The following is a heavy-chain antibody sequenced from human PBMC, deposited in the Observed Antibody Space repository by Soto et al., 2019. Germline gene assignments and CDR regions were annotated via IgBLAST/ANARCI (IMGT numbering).Heavy chain of an antibody. V-gene: IGHV1-3*01. CDR3: AREYCSGGSCDDAFDI. D-gene: IGHD2-15*01. Sequence: QVQLVQSGAEVKKPGASVKVSCKASGYTFTSYAMHWVRQAPGQRLEWMGWINAGNGNTKYSQKFQGRVTITRDTSASTAYMELSSLRSEDTAVYYCAREYCSGGSCDDAFDIWGQGTMVTVSS. J-gene: IGHJ3*02. CDR1: GYTFTSYA. CDR2: INAGNGNT.